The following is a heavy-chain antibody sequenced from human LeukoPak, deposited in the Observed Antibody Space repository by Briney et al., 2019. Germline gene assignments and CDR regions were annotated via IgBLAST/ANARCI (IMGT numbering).Heavy chain of an antibody. J-gene: IGHJ4*02. CDR1: GFTFSSYA. V-gene: IGHV3-64*04. Sequence: SGGSLRLSCSASGFTFSSYAMHWVRQAPGKGLEYVSANSSNGGSTYYADSVKGRFTISRDSSKNTLYLQMNSLRAEDTAVYYCAREYCSGGSCYPDYWGQGTLVTVSS. CDR3: AREYCSGGSCYPDY. D-gene: IGHD2-15*01. CDR2: NSSNGGST.